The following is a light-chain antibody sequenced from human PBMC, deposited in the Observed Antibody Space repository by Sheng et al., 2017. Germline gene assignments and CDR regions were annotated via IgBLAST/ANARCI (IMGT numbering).Light chain of an antibody. J-gene: IGKJ1*01. Sequence: EIVLTQSPATLSLSPGERATLSCRASQSVGSYLAWYQQKPGQAPRLLIYGASSRATGIPDRFRASGSGTDFTLTISRLEPEDFAVYYCHQYGSSPTFGQGTKVEIK. CDR2: GAS. CDR3: HQYGSSPT. V-gene: IGKV3-20*01. CDR1: QSVGSY.